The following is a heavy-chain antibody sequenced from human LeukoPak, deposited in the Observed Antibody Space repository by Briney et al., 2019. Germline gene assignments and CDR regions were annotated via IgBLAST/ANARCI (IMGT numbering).Heavy chain of an antibody. CDR2: ISGSDGRL. CDR3: AKDRWGSGWFDY. CDR1: GFTFSSYA. J-gene: IGHJ4*02. D-gene: IGHD3-10*01. Sequence: PGGSLRLSCAASGFTFSSYAMSWVRQAPGKGLEWVSAISGSDGRLFYADSVKDRFTISRDNSKNTLYLQMNSLRAEDTAVYYCAKDRWGSGWFDYWGQGTLVTVSS. V-gene: IGHV3-23*01.